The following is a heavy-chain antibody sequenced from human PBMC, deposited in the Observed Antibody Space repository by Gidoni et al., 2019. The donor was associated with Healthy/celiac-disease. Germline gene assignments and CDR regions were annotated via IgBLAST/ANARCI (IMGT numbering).Heavy chain of an antibody. CDR1: GFTFGDYA. CDR2: IRSKAYGGTT. V-gene: IGHV3-49*04. J-gene: IGHJ5*02. CDR3: TSSQGVLLWFGEGPFDP. Sequence: EVQLVESVGGLVQPGRSLRLPCPASGFTFGDYAMSWVRQAPGKGMEWVGFIRSKAYGGTTEYAASVKGRFTISRDDSKSIAYLQMNSLKTEDTAVYYCTSSQGVLLWFGEGPFDPWGQGTLVTVSS. D-gene: IGHD3-10*01.